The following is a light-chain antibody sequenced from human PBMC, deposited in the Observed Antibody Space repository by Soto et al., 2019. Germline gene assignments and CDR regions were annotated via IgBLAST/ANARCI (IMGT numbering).Light chain of an antibody. CDR1: SSDVGGYNY. CDR2: DVS. CDR3: SSYTSSSTDYV. J-gene: IGLJ1*01. V-gene: IGLV2-14*01. Sequence: QSALPQPASVSGSPGQSITISCTGTSSDVGGYNYVSWYQQHPGKAPKLMIYDVSNRPSGVSNRFSGSKSGNMASLTISGLQAEDEADYYCSSYTSSSTDYVFGTGTKVTVL.